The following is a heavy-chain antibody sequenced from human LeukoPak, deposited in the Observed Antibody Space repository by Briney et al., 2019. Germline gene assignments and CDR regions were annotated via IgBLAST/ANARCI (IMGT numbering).Heavy chain of an antibody. D-gene: IGHD4-17*01. V-gene: IGHV4-34*01. J-gene: IGHJ4*02. CDR1: GGSFSGYY. Sequence: PSETLSLTCAVYGGSFSGYYWSWIRQPPGEGLEWIGEINHSGSTNYNPPLKSRVTISVDTSKNQFSLKLSSVTAADTAVYYCARGDVRHDYGVMGAFDYWGQGTLVTVSS. CDR3: ARGDVRHDYGVMGAFDY. CDR2: INHSGST.